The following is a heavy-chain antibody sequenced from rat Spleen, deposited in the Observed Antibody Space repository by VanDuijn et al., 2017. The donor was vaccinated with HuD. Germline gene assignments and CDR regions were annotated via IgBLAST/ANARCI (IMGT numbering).Heavy chain of an antibody. J-gene: IGHJ3*01. D-gene: IGHD3-1*01. CDR1: GFTFSNLA. CDR3: AQIWRAPFAY. CDR2: ITSGGSNT. Sequence: EVQLVESGGGLVQPGRSLKVSCTASGFTFSNLAMAWVRQAPKKGLEWVATITSGGSNTFYPDSVKGRFTISRDNVKDTLYLQMDSLRSEDTATYYCAQIWRAPFAYWGQGTLVTVSS. V-gene: IGHV5S13*01.